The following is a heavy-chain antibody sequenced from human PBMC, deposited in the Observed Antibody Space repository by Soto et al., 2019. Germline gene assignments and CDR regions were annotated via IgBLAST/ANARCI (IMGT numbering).Heavy chain of an antibody. CDR3: ANGRRDGYNYDAFDI. D-gene: IGHD5-12*01. CDR2: ISYDGSNK. Sequence: PGGSLRLSCAASGFTFSSYGMHWVRQAPGKWLEWVAVISYDGSNKYYADSVKGRFTISRDNSKNTLYLQMNSLRAEDTAVYYCANGRRDGYNYDAFDIWGQGXMVTV. J-gene: IGHJ3*02. V-gene: IGHV3-30*18. CDR1: GFTFSSYG.